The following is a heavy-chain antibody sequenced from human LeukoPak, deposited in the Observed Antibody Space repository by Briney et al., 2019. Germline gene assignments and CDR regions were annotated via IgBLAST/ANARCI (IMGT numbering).Heavy chain of an antibody. J-gene: IGHJ4*01. CDR1: GFTFTDYW. Sequence: PGGSLRLSCAGSGFTFTDYWMNWVRQAPGKGLEWVASIRQDGGEKSYVDSVKGRFTISRDNTKSSLYLQINSLRAEDTAVYYCARDGTAAGLYFDLWGQGTLVTVSS. D-gene: IGHD6-13*01. CDR3: ARDGTAAGLYFDL. V-gene: IGHV3-7*01. CDR2: IRQDGGEK.